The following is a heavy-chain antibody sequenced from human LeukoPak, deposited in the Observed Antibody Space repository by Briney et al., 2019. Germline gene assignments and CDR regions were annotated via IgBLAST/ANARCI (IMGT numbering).Heavy chain of an antibody. V-gene: IGHV3-48*01. CDR2: ISSSSSTI. J-gene: IGHJ3*02. Sequence: GGSLRLSCAASGFTFSSYSMNWVRQAPGKGLEWVSYISSSSSTIYYADSVKGRFTISRDNAKNSLYLQMNSLRAEDMALYYCAKGGGLYYDSSGRSYRGAFDIWGQGTMVTVSS. CDR1: GFTFSSYS. D-gene: IGHD3-22*01. CDR3: AKGGGLYYDSSGRSYRGAFDI.